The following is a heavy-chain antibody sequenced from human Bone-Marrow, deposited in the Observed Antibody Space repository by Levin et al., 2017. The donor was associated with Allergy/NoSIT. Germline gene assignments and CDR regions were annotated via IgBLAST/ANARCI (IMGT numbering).Heavy chain of an antibody. D-gene: IGHD3-10*01. CDR3: ARGGCGDGDAFDV. CDR1: GGSISSSSYF. CDR2: IYYRGRT. V-gene: IGHV4-39*01. Sequence: PSETLSLTCTVSGGSISSSSYFWGWVRQPPGTGLEWLASIYYRGRTYYNPSLKSRATISVDTSKSQVSLKLTSVTAADTAVYYCARGGCGDGDAFDVWGPGTLVPVSS. J-gene: IGHJ3*01.